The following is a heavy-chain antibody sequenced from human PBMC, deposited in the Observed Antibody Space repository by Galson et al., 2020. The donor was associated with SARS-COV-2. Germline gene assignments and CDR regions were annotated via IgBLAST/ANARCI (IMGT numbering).Heavy chain of an antibody. CDR1: GGSVSSGSYY. V-gene: IGHV4-61*01. CDR2: IYYSGST. Sequence: SETLSLTCTVSGGSVSSGSYYWSWIRQPPGKGLEWIGYIYYSGSTNYNPSLKSRVTISVDTSKNQFSLKLSSVTAADTAVYYCARDQRRITIFGVVIPGTGWFEPWGQGTLVTVSS. D-gene: IGHD3-3*01. J-gene: IGHJ5*02. CDR3: ARDQRRITIFGVVIPGTGWFEP.